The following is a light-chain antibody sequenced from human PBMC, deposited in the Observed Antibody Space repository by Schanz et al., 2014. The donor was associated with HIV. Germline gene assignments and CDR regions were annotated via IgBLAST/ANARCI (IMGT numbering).Light chain of an antibody. CDR1: QSVSRN. CDR3: QQYRSYSWT. CDR2: GAS. V-gene: IGKV3-15*01. Sequence: EIVMTQSPATLSVSPGERATLSCRASQSVSRNLAWYQQKPGQAPRLLIYGASTRATGIPARFSGSGSGTEFTLTISSLQSEDFATYYCQQYRSYSWTFGQGTKVEMK. J-gene: IGKJ1*01.